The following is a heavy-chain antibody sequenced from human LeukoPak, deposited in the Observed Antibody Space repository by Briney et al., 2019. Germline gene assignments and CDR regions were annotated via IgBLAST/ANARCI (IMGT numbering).Heavy chain of an antibody. Sequence: ASVTVSCKASVYTFTVYYMHWVRQAPGQGGEWRGWINPNSGGTNYAQKFQDRVTMTRDTSISTAYMELSRLRSDDTAVYYCARVPATVSWFDPWGQGTLVTVSS. CDR2: INPNSGGT. CDR3: ARVPATVSWFDP. J-gene: IGHJ5*02. V-gene: IGHV1-2*02. CDR1: VYTFTVYY. D-gene: IGHD1-14*01.